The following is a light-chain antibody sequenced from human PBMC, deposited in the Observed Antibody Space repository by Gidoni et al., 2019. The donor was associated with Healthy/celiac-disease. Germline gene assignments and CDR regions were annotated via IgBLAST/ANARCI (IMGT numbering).Light chain of an antibody. CDR1: NIGSKS. J-gene: IGLJ2*01. CDR2: DDS. V-gene: IGLV3-21*03. Sequence: SYVLTPPPSVSVAPGKTARITCGGNNIGSKSVHWYQQKPGQAPVLVVYDDSDRPSGIPERFTGSNSGNTATLTISRVEAGDEADYYCQVWDSSSDPLVVFGGGTKLTVL. CDR3: QVWDSSSDPLVV.